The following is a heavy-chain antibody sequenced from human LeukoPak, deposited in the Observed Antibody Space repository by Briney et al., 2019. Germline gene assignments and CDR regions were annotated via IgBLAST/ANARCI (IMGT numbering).Heavy chain of an antibody. Sequence: GGSLRLSCAASGFTFGSYTMSWVRQAPGKGLEWVSGISGSGGSPYYADFVKGRFTIFRDNSKNTLYLQMNSLRAEDTAVYYCAKEPVTRYTSGWYLDYWGQGTLVTVSS. CDR1: GFTFGSYT. CDR2: ISGSGGSP. J-gene: IGHJ4*02. D-gene: IGHD6-19*01. CDR3: AKEPVTRYTSGWYLDY. V-gene: IGHV3-23*01.